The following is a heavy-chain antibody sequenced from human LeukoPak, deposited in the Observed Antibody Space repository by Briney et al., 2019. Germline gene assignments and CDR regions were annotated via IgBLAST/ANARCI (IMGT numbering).Heavy chain of an antibody. Sequence: ASVQVSCKASGYTFTNSYIHWVRPAPGQVLEGMGLINPDGGNTNYAQNFQRRVTLTRDTTTSTVYMELSSLRSEDTAIYYCARIRDGYNDAYDLWGQGTVVTVPS. CDR2: INPDGGNT. CDR3: ARIRDGYNDAYDL. D-gene: IGHD5-24*01. CDR1: GYTFTNSY. J-gene: IGHJ3*01. V-gene: IGHV1-46*01.